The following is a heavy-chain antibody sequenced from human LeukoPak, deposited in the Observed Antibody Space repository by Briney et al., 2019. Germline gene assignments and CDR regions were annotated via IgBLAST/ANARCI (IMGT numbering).Heavy chain of an antibody. CDR1: GFTFSSYS. CDR2: IKSKTDGGTT. CDR3: SSATYYDFWSGYPDDAFDI. D-gene: IGHD3-3*01. V-gene: IGHV3-15*01. J-gene: IGHJ3*02. Sequence: GGSLRLSCAASGFTFSSYSMNWVRQAPGKGLEWVGRIKSKTDGGTTDYAAPVKGRFTISRDDSKNTLYLQMNSLKTEDTAVYYCSSATYYDFWSGYPDDAFDIWGQGTMVTVSS.